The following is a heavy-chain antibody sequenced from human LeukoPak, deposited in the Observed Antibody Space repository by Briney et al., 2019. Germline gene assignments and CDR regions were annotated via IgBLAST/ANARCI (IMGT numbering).Heavy chain of an antibody. CDR2: ISGSGGST. Sequence: GGSLRLSCVASGFTFNTYAIHWVRQAPGKGLEWVSAISGSGGSTYYADSVKGRFTISRDNSKNTLYLQMNSLRAEDTAVYYCAKEPGAVAGTLNNWFDPWGQGTLVTVSS. CDR1: GFTFNTYA. J-gene: IGHJ5*02. CDR3: AKEPGAVAGTLNNWFDP. D-gene: IGHD6-19*01. V-gene: IGHV3-23*01.